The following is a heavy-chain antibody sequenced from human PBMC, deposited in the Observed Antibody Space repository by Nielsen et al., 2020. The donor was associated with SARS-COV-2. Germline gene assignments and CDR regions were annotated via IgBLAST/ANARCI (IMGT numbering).Heavy chain of an antibody. D-gene: IGHD3/OR15-3a*01. CDR3: AKEGLRYYYYGMDV. CDR1: GFTFSSYA. V-gene: IGHV3-23*01. CDR2: ISGSGGST. J-gene: IGHJ6*02. Sequence: GESLKISCAASGFTFSSYAMSWVRQAPGKGLEWVSAISGSGGSTYYADSVKGRFTISRDNSKNTLYLQMNSLRAEDTAVYYCAKEGLRYYYYGMDVWGQGTTVTVSS.